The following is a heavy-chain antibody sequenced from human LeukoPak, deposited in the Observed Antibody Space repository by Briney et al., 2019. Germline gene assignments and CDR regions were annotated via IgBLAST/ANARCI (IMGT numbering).Heavy chain of an antibody. CDR1: GFTFDDYA. CDR2: ISWNIGSI. J-gene: IGHJ6*02. D-gene: IGHD5-24*01. CDR3: AKDIGDGYHYGMGV. V-gene: IGHV3-9*01. Sequence: GGSLRLSCAASGFTFDDYAMHWVRQAPGKGLEWVSGISWNIGSIGYADSVKGRFTISRDNAKNSLYLQMNSLRAEDTALYYCAKDIGDGYHYGMGVWGQGTTVTVSS.